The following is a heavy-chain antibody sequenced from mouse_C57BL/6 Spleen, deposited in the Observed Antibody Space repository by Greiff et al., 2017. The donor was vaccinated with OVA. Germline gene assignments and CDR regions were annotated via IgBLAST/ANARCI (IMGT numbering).Heavy chain of an antibody. CDR3: ARNYDYKSFAY. CDR1: GFSLTSSG. CDR2: IWSGGST. D-gene: IGHD2-4*01. Sequence: QVQLQQSGPGLVQPSQSLSITCTVSGFSLTSSGVHWVRPSPGKGLEWLGVIWSGGSTDYTAAFISRLSISKDNSKSQVFFKMNSLQADDTAIYYCARNYDYKSFAYWGQGTLVTVSA. J-gene: IGHJ3*01. V-gene: IGHV2-2*01.